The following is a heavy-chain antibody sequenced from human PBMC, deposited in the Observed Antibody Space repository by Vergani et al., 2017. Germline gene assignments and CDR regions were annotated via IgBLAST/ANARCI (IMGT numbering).Heavy chain of an antibody. CDR1: GFTFSSYS. J-gene: IGHJ4*02. CDR2: ISSSSNYI. CDR3: ARDPTYDSSGYYGGLGDF. V-gene: IGHV3-21*01. D-gene: IGHD3-22*01. Sequence: EVQLVESGGGLVKPGGSLRLSCAASGFTFSSYSMNWVRQAPGKGLEWVASISSSSNYIYYADSVKGRFAISRDNAKNSLYLQMNSLRAEDTAVYYCARDPTYDSSGYYGGLGDFWGRGTLVTVSS.